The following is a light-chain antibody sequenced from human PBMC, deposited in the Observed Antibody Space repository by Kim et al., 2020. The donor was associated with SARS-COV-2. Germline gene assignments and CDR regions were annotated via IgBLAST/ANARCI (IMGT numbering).Light chain of an antibody. CDR3: QQYDNLPPHYT. J-gene: IGKJ2*01. CDR2: DAS. V-gene: IGKV1-33*01. CDR1: RDISNY. Sequence: DIQMTQSPSSLSASVGDRVTITCQANRDISNYLNWYQQKPGTAPKLLIYDASNLEAGVPSRFSGSGSGTDFTFTISSLQPEDFATYYCQQYDNLPPHYTFGQGTKLEI.